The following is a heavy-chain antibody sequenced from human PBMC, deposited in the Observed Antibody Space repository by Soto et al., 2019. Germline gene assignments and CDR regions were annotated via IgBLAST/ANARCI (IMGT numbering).Heavy chain of an antibody. D-gene: IGHD1-1*01. CDR2: ISYDGSNK. CDR1: GFTFSSYA. CDR3: ASEQLAVLRGVLDY. Sequence: VQLVESGGGLVQPGGSLRLSCAASGFTFSSYAMHWVRQAPGKGLEWVAVISYDGSNKYYADSVKGRFTISRDNSKNTLYLQMNSLRAEDTAVYYCASEQLAVLRGVLDYCGQGPLVTVSS. V-gene: IGHV3-30-3*01. J-gene: IGHJ4*02.